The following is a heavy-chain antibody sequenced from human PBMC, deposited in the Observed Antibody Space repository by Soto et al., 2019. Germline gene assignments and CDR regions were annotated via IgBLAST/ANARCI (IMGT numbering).Heavy chain of an antibody. J-gene: IGHJ4*02. V-gene: IGHV4-4*02. CDR1: GGSISSSHW. CDR2: IYHSGST. Sequence: QVQLQESGPGLVKPSGTLSLSCAVSGGSISSSHWWTWVRQPPGKGLEWIGEIYHSGSTNYNPSLKRRVNISEDTPRNQSSLNLSSVPAADTAVYYCASSGGGEDYWGQGILVTVSS. D-gene: IGHD3-16*01. CDR3: ASSGGGEDY.